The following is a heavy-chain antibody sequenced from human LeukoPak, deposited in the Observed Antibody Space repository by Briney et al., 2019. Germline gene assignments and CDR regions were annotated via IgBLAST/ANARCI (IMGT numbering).Heavy chain of an antibody. CDR2: INPSGGST. D-gene: IGHD2-2*01. CDR1: GYTFTSYY. Sequence: ASVKVSRKASGYTFTSYYMHWVRQAPGQGLEWMGIINPSGGSTRYAQKFQGRVTMIRDMSTSTVYMELSSLRSDDTAVYYCARGMGVLVPAATWFDPWGQGTLVTVSS. CDR3: ARGMGVLVPAATWFDP. V-gene: IGHV1-46*01. J-gene: IGHJ5*02.